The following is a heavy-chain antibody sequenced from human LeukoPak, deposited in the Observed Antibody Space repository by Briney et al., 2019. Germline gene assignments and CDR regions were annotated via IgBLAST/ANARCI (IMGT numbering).Heavy chain of an antibody. J-gene: IGHJ4*02. CDR1: GYTFTSYA. V-gene: IGHV7-4-1*02. Sequence: ASVKVSCKASGYTFTSYAMNWVRQAPGQGLEWMGWINTNTGNPTYAQGFTGRFVFSLDTSVSTAYLQISSLKAEDTAVYYCAREGELRYDFWSGSWFSGKNFDYWGQGTLVTVSS. D-gene: IGHD3-3*01. CDR3: AREGELRYDFWSGSWFSGKNFDY. CDR2: INTNTGNP.